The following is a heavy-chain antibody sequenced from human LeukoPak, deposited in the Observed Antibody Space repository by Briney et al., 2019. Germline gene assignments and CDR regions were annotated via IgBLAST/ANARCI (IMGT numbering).Heavy chain of an antibody. V-gene: IGHV3-23*01. CDR3: AKDFVAAAGYFQH. J-gene: IGHJ1*01. D-gene: IGHD6-13*01. Sequence: PGGSLRLSCAASGFTFSSYRMHWVRQAPGKGLEWVSAISGSGGSTYYADSVKGRFTISRDNSKNTLYLQMNSLRAEDTAVYYCAKDFVAAAGYFQHWGQGTLVAVSS. CDR1: GFTFSSYR. CDR2: ISGSGGST.